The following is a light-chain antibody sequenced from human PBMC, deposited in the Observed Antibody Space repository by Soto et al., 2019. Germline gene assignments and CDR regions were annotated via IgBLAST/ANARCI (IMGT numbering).Light chain of an antibody. V-gene: IGKV3D-20*02. Sequence: EIVLTQSPGTLSWSPREIATLSCRASQSVSSSYLAWYQQKPGQAPRLLIYDASNRATGIPARFSGSGSGTDFTLTISSLEAEDFALYYCQQRSKWPVTFGGGTKVDIK. CDR1: QSVSSSY. CDR3: QQRSKWPVT. CDR2: DAS. J-gene: IGKJ4*01.